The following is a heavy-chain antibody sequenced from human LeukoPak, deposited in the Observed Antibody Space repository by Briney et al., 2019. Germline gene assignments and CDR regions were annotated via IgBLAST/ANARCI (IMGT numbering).Heavy chain of an antibody. CDR3: ATEFNYYGSGSYS. Sequence: SGGSLRLSCAASGFTVSSNYMSWVRQAPGKGLEWVAFIRHDGSDKYYIDSVKDRFIISRDNSKNTLYLQMNSLRTEDTAVYYCATEFNYYGSGSYSWGQGTLVTVSS. CDR1: GFTVSSNY. CDR2: IRHDGSDK. V-gene: IGHV3-30*02. D-gene: IGHD3-10*01. J-gene: IGHJ5*02.